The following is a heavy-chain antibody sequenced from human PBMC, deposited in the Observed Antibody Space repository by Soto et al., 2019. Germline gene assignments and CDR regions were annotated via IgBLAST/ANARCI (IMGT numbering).Heavy chain of an antibody. Sequence: RGESLKISCNGSGYSFTNYWIAWVRQMPGKGLEWMGIIYPGDSDTRYSPSFQGQVTISADKSISTAYLQWSSLKASDTAFYYCARGGDGSGWGAFNLWGQGTMVTVSS. CDR1: GYSFTNYW. D-gene: IGHD6-19*01. CDR2: IYPGDSDT. J-gene: IGHJ3*01. CDR3: ARGGDGSGWGAFNL. V-gene: IGHV5-51*01.